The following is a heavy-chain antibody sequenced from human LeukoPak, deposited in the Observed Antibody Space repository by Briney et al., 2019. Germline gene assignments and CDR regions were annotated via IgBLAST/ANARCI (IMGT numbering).Heavy chain of an antibody. Sequence: ASVKVSCKASGYTFTSYYMHWVRQAPGQGLEWMGIINPSGGSTSYAQKFQGRVTMTRDMSTSTVYMELSSMRSEDTAVFYCAKVRTGSGGYTYGVDYWGQGTLVTVSS. J-gene: IGHJ4*02. CDR2: INPSGGST. CDR1: GYTFTSYY. D-gene: IGHD5-18*01. V-gene: IGHV1-46*01. CDR3: AKVRTGSGGYTYGVDY.